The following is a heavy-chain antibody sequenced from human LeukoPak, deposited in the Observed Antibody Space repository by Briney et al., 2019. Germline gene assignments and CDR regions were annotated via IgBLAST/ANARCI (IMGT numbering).Heavy chain of an antibody. J-gene: IGHJ4*02. Sequence: ASVKVSCKASGYTFIGYYIHWVRQAPGQGLEWMGWMNPNSGNSGYAQNFQGRVIMTRDTSISTAYMELHSLRSEDTAVYYCARGYSPTIRTTGNDYWGQGTLVTVSS. CDR3: ARGYSPTIRTTGNDY. V-gene: IGHV1-8*02. CDR2: MNPNSGNS. D-gene: IGHD1-1*01. CDR1: GYTFIGYY.